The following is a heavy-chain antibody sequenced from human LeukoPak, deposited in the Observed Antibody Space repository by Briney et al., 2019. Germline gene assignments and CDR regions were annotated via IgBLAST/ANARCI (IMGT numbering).Heavy chain of an antibody. CDR2: INHSGST. V-gene: IGHV4-34*01. Sequence: SETLSLTCAVYGGSFSGYYWSWIRQPPGKGLEWIGEINHSGSTNYNPSLKSRVTISVDTSKNQFSLKLSSVTAADTAVYYCARYCSGGSCYTPRSFDIWGQGTMVTVSS. CDR3: ARYCSGGSCYTPRSFDI. D-gene: IGHD2-15*01. CDR1: GGSFSGYY. J-gene: IGHJ3*02.